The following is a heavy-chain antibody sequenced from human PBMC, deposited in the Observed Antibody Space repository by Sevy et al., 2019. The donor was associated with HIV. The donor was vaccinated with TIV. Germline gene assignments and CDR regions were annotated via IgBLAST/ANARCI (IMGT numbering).Heavy chain of an antibody. CDR1: GGSINNPDFN. CDR3: TRVRGPSGWSDP. Sequence: SETLSLTCSVSGGSINNPDFNWSWVRQPPGRGLEWIGYVYYSGNTYYSPSLKPRASLSIDTSKIQFSLDLHSVTAADTAVYYCTRVRGPSGWSDPWGKGTLVTVSS. J-gene: IGHJ5*02. V-gene: IGHV4-30-4*01. D-gene: IGHD5-12*01. CDR2: VYYSGNT.